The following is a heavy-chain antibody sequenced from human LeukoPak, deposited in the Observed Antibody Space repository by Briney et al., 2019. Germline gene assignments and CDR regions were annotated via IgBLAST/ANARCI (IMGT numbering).Heavy chain of an antibody. Sequence: PSETLSLTCTVSGGSISSYYWSWIRQPPGKGLEWIGYIYYSGSTNYKPSLKSRVTISVDTSKNQFSLKLSSVTAADTAVYYCARTRDSWSYGDYYYGMDVWGQGTTVTVSS. J-gene: IGHJ6*02. V-gene: IGHV4-59*08. D-gene: IGHD3-10*01. CDR1: GGSISSYY. CDR2: IYYSGST. CDR3: ARTRDSWSYGDYYYGMDV.